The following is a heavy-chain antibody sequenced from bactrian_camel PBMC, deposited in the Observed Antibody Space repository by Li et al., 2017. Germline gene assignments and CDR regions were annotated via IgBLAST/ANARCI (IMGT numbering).Heavy chain of an antibody. J-gene: IGHJ4*01. CDR1: GFTFIRYA. CDR2: INMDGSST. D-gene: IGHD3*01. V-gene: IGHV3S31*01. CDR3: AADWGSYNGYAYPY. Sequence: VQLVESGGGLVQSGGSLRLSCDASGFTFIRYAMTWVRQAPEKGLEWVASINMDGSSTFYADSLKGRFTISRDNAKNTLYLQMNSLKPEDTAMYYCAADWGSYNGYAYPYWGQGTQVTVS.